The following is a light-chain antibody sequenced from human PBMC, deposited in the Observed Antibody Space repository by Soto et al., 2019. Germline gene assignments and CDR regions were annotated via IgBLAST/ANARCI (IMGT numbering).Light chain of an antibody. CDR3: QAWDSNTGV. J-gene: IGLJ3*02. V-gene: IGLV3-1*01. CDR1: KLGEKY. CDR2: QGT. Sequence: SYELTQPPSVSVSPGQTASITCSGDKLGEKYACWYQQKAGQSPVLVIYQGTKRPSGIPERFSGSNSGNTATLTISGTQAMDEADYYCQAWDSNTGVFGGGTKLTVL.